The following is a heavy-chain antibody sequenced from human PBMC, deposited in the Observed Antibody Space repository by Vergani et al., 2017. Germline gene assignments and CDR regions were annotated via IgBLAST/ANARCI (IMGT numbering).Heavy chain of an antibody. J-gene: IGHJ5*02. D-gene: IGHD6-19*01. CDR1: GGSISSGDYY. Sequence: QVQLQESGPGLVKPSQTLSLTCTVSGGSISSGDYYWSWIRQPPGKGLEWSGYIYYSGRTYYTPSLKSRVTLSVDTSKNQFSLKLSSVTAAATAVYYCAREKGYESGGWYNWFDPWGQGTLVTVSS. V-gene: IGHV4-30-4*08. CDR2: IYYSGRT. CDR3: AREKGYESGGWYNWFDP.